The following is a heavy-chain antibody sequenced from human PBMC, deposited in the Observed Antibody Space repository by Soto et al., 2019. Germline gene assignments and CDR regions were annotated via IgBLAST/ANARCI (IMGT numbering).Heavy chain of an antibody. CDR3: ATIVGANDY. V-gene: IGHV4-4*07. J-gene: IGHJ4*02. CDR2: IYSSGSA. Sequence: TLSLTCTVSRASIYTYSWTWIRQPAGKGLQWIGHIYSSGSANYSPSLKSRVSMSVDSSKNQISLKLTSVTAADTAVYYCATIVGANDYWGQGTLVTVSS. CDR1: RASIYTYS. D-gene: IGHD1-26*01.